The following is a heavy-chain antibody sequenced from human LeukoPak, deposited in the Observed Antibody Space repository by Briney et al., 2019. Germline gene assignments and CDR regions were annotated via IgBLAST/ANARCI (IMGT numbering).Heavy chain of an antibody. Sequence: GGSLRLSCAASGFTFSGYAMSWVRQAPGKGLEWGSAISGSGGSTYYAHSVKDRVTISRDNSKNTLYLQMNSLRAEDKAVYYCPKDPYRPSGIWRQATMVTVSS. J-gene: IGHJ3*02. D-gene: IGHD2-2*01. CDR1: GFTFSGYA. V-gene: IGHV3-23*01. CDR2: ISGSGGST. CDR3: PKDPYRPSGI.